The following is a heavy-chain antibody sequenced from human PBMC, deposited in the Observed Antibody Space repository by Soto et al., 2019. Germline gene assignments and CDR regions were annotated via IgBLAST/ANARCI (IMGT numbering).Heavy chain of an antibody. J-gene: IGHJ5*02. CDR3: ARDMRRYYGSGSYYKPYNWFDP. Sequence: SETLSLTCTVSGGSISSYYWSWIRQPPGKGLEWIGYIYYSGSTNYNPSLKSRVTISVDTSKNQFSLKLSSVTAADTAVYYCARDMRRYYGSGSYYKPYNWFDPWGQGTLVTVSS. CDR1: GGSISSYY. V-gene: IGHV4-59*01. CDR2: IYYSGST. D-gene: IGHD3-10*01.